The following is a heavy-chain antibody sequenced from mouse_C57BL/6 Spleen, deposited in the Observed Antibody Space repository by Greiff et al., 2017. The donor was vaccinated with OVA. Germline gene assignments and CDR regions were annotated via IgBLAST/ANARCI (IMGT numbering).Heavy chain of an antibody. CDR3: ARRAAQATGY. CDR1: GYTFTSYW. CDR2: IDPSDSYT. J-gene: IGHJ2*01. Sequence: VQLQQPGAELVKPGASVKLSCKASGYTFTSYWMQWVQQRPGQGLEWIGEIDPSDSYTNYNQKFKGKATLTVDTSSSTAYMQLSSLTSEDSAVYYCARRAAQATGYWGQGTTLTVSS. V-gene: IGHV1-50*01. D-gene: IGHD3-2*02.